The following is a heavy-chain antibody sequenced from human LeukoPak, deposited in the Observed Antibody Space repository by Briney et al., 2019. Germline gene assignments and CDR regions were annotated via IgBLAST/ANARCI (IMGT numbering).Heavy chain of an antibody. V-gene: IGHV1-2*02. J-gene: IGHJ3*02. CDR3: ARTHVTTPYYYDSSDENAFDI. D-gene: IGHD3-22*01. CDR2: INPNSGGT. Sequence: ASVKVSCKASGYTFTGYYMHWVRQAPGQGLEWMGWINPNSGGTNYAQKFQGRVTMTRDTSISTAYMELSRLRSDDTAVYYCARTHVTTPYYYDSSDENAFDIWGQGTMVTVSS. CDR1: GYTFTGYY.